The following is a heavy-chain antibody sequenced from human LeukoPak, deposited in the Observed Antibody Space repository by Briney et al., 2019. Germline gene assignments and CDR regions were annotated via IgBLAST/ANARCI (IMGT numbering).Heavy chain of an antibody. J-gene: IGHJ4*02. Sequence: SETLSLTCTVSGGSISSSSYYWGWIRQPPGKGLEWIGSIYYSGSTYYNPSLKSRVTISVDTSKNQFSLKLSSVTAADTAVYYCASNLPYSSSSPKDYWGQGTLVTVSS. CDR2: IYYSGST. V-gene: IGHV4-39*07. CDR1: GGSISSSSYY. CDR3: ASNLPYSSSSPKDY. D-gene: IGHD6-6*01.